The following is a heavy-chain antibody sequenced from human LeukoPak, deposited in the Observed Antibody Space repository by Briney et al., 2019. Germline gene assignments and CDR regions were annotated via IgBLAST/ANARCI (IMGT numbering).Heavy chain of an antibody. V-gene: IGHV3-48*04. D-gene: IGHD1-26*01. J-gene: IGHJ4*02. CDR3: ARDLTLIVGAALDY. Sequence: GGSLRLSCAASGFTFSSYSMNWVRQAPGKGLEWVSYISSSSSTIYYADSVKGRFTISRDNAKNSLYLQMNSLRAEDTAVYYCARDLTLIVGAALDYWGQGTLVTVSS. CDR2: ISSSSSTI. CDR1: GFTFSSYS.